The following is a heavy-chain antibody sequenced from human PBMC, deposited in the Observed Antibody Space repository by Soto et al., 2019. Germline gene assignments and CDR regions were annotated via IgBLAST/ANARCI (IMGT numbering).Heavy chain of an antibody. V-gene: IGHV4-4*02. D-gene: IGHD3-16*01. CDR3: ARLTFTLSPDDY. J-gene: IGHJ4*02. CDR2: IYHSGST. Sequence: QVQLQESGPGLVKPSGTLSLTCAVSGGSISSSNWWSWVRQPPGKGLEWIGEIYHSGSTNYNPSLNSRVAISVDKSKNQCSLKLSSVTAADTAVYYCARLTFTLSPDDYWSQGTLVTVSS. CDR1: GGSISSSNW.